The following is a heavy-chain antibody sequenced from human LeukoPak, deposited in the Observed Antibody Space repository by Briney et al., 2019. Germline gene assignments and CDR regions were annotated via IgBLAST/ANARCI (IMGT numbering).Heavy chain of an antibody. CDR3: ARVGRPWFGELPYQFDY. V-gene: IGHV3-23*01. CDR2: ITGSSGNT. D-gene: IGHD3-10*01. J-gene: IGHJ4*02. Sequence: GGSLRLSCAASGFTFNSYAMSWVRQAPGKGLEWVSAITGSSGNTYYADSVKGRFTISRDNSKNTLYLQMNSLRAEDTAVYYCARVGRPWFGELPYQFDYWGQGTLVTVSS. CDR1: GFTFNSYA.